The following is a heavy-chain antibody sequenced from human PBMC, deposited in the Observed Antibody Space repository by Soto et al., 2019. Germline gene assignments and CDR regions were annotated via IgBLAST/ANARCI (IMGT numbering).Heavy chain of an antibody. J-gene: IGHJ4*02. CDR1: GFSFSNAW. V-gene: IGHV3-15*01. CDR3: MWDFGGAH. CDR2: IRSKTDGGST. Sequence: EVQLLESGGGLVKPGGSLRLSCAASGFSFSNAWMSWVRQAPGKGLEWVGRIRSKTDGGSTDYAAPMKGRFTISRDDSKNTLFLQMNSLKDEGTAVYYCMWDFGGAHWGQGTLVTVSS. D-gene: IGHD3-10*01.